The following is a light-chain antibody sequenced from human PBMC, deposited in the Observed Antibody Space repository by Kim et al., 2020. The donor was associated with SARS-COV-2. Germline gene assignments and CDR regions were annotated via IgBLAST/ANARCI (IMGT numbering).Light chain of an antibody. CDR1: SGHGSYA. J-gene: IGLJ3*02. Sequence: QLVLTQSPSASVSLGASVKLTCTLSSGHGSYAIAWHQQQPEKGPRYLMQVNSDGSHSEGDGIPDRFSGSSSGAERYLTISSLQSEDEADYYCQTWGTGNWVFGGGTQLTVL. CDR3: QTWGTGNWV. V-gene: IGLV4-69*02. CDR2: VNSDGSH.